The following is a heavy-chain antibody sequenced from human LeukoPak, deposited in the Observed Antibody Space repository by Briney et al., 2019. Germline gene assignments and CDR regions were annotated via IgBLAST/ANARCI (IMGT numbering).Heavy chain of an antibody. CDR3: AKDTYSTSLTGFDY. CDR1: GFTFDDYA. J-gene: IGHJ4*02. D-gene: IGHD6-6*01. Sequence: GRSLRLSCAASGFTFDDYALHWVRQAPGKGLEWVSGISWNSNTIGYADSVKGRFTISRDSAKNSLYLQMNSLGAEDTALYYCAKDTYSTSLTGFDYWGQGTLVTVSS. V-gene: IGHV3-9*01. CDR2: ISWNSNTI.